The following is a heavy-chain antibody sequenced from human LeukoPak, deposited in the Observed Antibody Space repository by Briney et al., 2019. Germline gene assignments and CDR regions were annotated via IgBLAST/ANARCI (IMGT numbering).Heavy chain of an antibody. J-gene: IGHJ4*02. Sequence: PGGSLRLSCAASGFTFSSYAIHWVRQAPGKGLEWVTAISYDGSTKYYADSVKGRFTISRDNSKNTLYLQMNSLRIEDTAVYYCAREAGQWLVIGYWGQGTLVTVSS. CDR2: ISYDGSTK. CDR1: GFTFSSYA. CDR3: AREAGQWLVIGY. V-gene: IGHV3-30-3*01. D-gene: IGHD6-19*01.